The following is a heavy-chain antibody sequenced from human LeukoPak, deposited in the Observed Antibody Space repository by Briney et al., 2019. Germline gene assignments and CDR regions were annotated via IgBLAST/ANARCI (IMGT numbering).Heavy chain of an antibody. Sequence: SETLSLTCTVSGGSISSSAYYWGWVRQPPGKGLEWIASLYYTGTPYYNPSLKSRVIMSVDTSQTQFSLKLTSVPAADTALYYCARGRRDGYTLYYMDVWGKGTKVTVSS. J-gene: IGHJ6*03. CDR2: LYYTGTP. CDR3: ARGRRDGYTLYYMDV. D-gene: IGHD5-24*01. V-gene: IGHV4-39*07. CDR1: GGSISSSAYY.